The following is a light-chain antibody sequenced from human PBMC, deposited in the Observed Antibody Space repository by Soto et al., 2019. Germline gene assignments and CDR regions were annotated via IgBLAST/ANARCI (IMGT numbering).Light chain of an antibody. J-gene: IGKJ2*01. CDR2: GAS. CDR1: QSISSNY. CDR3: QHYGTSPPYT. V-gene: IGKV3-20*01. Sequence: EIVLTQSPGTLSLSPGERASLSCRTSQSISSNYLAWYQQRPGQAPSVLIYGASNRATGIPDRFSGSGSGTDFNLTISRLELEDFAVYYCQHYGTSPPYTFGQGTKLESK.